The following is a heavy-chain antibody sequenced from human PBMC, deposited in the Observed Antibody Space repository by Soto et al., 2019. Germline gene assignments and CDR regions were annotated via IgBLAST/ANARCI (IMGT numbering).Heavy chain of an antibody. Sequence: LSLTCTVSDHSISTSSYYWGWFRQSPGKGLEWIGSLHYSGTTYYHPSLKSRVTISVDASRNQFSLRAYSVTAADTAVYYCARHDWSRFYGMDVWGQGTTVTVSS. CDR3: ARHDWSRFYGMDV. D-gene: IGHD2-2*01. J-gene: IGHJ6*02. CDR2: LHYSGTT. V-gene: IGHV4-39*01. CDR1: DHSISTSSYY.